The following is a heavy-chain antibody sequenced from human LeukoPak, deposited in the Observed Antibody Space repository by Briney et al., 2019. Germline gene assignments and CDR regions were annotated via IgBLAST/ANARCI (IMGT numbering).Heavy chain of an antibody. CDR3: AKEGPNIVVVVAATTRTTLDY. V-gene: IGHV3-48*03. CDR1: GFTFSSYE. CDR2: ISSSGSTI. D-gene: IGHD2-15*01. J-gene: IGHJ4*02. Sequence: GGSLRLSCAASGFTFSSYEMNWVRQAPGKGLEWVSYISSSGSTIYYADSVKGRFTISRDNSKNTLYLQMNSLRAEDTAVYYCAKEGPNIVVVVAATTRTTLDYWGQGTLVTVSS.